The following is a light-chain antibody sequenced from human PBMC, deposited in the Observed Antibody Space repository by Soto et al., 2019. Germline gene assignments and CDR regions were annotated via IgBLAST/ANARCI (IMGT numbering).Light chain of an antibody. V-gene: IGKV1-13*02. CDR1: QGIRGA. CDR3: QQFNSYPIT. Sequence: AIQLTQSPSSLSASVGDRVTITCRASQGIRGALAWYQQRPGKPPKMLIYDVSKLERGVPSRVSGSDSGTHFTLTISSLQAEDFATYYCQQFNSYPITFGQGTRLEIK. CDR2: DVS. J-gene: IGKJ5*01.